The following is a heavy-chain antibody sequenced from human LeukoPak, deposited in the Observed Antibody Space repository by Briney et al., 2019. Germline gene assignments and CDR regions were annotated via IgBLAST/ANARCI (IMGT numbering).Heavy chain of an antibody. V-gene: IGHV4-59*01. J-gene: IGHJ3*01. Sequence: SETLSLTCTVSGGSISVYYWSWIRQPPGQGLEWIGYIYYSGSSDYNPSLKSRVTISVDTSKNQFSLKLSCVTAADTAVYYCASSPGGTGAFDVWGQGTMVTVSS. CDR2: IYYSGSS. D-gene: IGHD1-1*01. CDR1: GGSISVYY. CDR3: ASSPGGTGAFDV.